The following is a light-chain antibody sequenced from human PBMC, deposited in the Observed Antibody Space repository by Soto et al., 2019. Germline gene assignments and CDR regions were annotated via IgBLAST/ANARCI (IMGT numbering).Light chain of an antibody. V-gene: IGLV1-51*01. J-gene: IGLJ1*01. CDR3: SSYTSRSTQV. CDR1: SSNIGNNY. CDR2: DNN. Sequence: QSVLTQPPSVSAAPGQKVTISCSGSSSNIGNNYVSWYQQLPGTAPKLLIYDNNKRPSGIPDRFSGSKSGTSATLGITGLQTGDEADYYCSSYTSRSTQVFGTGTKVTVL.